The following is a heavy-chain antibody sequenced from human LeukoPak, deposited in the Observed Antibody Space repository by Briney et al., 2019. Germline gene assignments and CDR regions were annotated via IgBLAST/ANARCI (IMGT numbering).Heavy chain of an antibody. J-gene: IGHJ6*02. CDR3: ARFHPPPYYYYYGMDV. V-gene: IGHV1-2*02. CDR1: GYTFTGYY. CDR2: INPNSGGT. Sequence: ASVKVSCKASGYTFTGYYMHWVRQAPGQGLEWMGWINPNSGGTNYAQKFQGRVTITADKSTSTAYMELSSLRSEDTAVYYCARFHPPPYYYYYGMDVWGQGTTVTVSS.